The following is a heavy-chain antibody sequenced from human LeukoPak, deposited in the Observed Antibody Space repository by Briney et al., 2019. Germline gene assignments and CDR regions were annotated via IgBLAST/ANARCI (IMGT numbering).Heavy chain of an antibody. CDR1: GFTFSSYE. D-gene: IGHD4-17*01. J-gene: IGHJ6*02. CDR2: ISSGGSTI. CDR3: ARDPVMDV. V-gene: IGHV3-48*03. Sequence: GGSLRLSCAASGFTFSSYEMNWVRQAPGKGLEWVSYISSGGSTIYYADSVKGRFTIPRDNTRNSLYLRMNSLRAEDTAVYYCARDPVMDVWGQGTTVTVSS.